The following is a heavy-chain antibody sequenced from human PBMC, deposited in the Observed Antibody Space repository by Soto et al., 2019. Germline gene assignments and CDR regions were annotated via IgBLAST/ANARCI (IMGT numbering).Heavy chain of an antibody. CDR1: GVSISSGDYY. Sequence: ASDTLSLTCTVSGVSISSGDYYLSWIRQPPGKGLEWIGYIYYSGSTYYNPSLKSRVTISVDTSKNQFSLKLSSVTAADTAVYYCARGPRDGGSYKNYGMDVWGQGTTVTVSS. J-gene: IGHJ6*02. CDR3: ARGPRDGGSYKNYGMDV. D-gene: IGHD1-26*01. V-gene: IGHV4-30-4*02. CDR2: IYYSGST.